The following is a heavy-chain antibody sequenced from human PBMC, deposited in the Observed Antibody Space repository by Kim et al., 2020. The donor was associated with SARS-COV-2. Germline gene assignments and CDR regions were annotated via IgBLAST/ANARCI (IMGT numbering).Heavy chain of an antibody. CDR1: SGAFRNSF. D-gene: IGHD1-7*01. V-gene: IGHV4-34*01. CDR2: VTHLGST. Sequence: SETLSLTCAVSSGAFRNSFWIWVRQSPGKGLEWIGEVTHLGSTSYSPSLQSRLTISLDTSNNHFSLRLTSVTAADSAVYYCGRGREEAWELVAHWGQGTL. CDR3: GRGREEAWELVAH. J-gene: IGHJ4*02.